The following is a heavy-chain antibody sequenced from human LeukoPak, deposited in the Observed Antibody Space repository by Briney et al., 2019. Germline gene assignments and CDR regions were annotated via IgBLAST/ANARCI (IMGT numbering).Heavy chain of an antibody. Sequence: TSETLSLTCTVSGGSIGSYYWSWIRQPAGKGLEWIGRIFTSGSANYNPSLKSRVSMSVDTSRNQFSLKLSSVTAADTAVYYCARDLGAPGRGYDYVLWGQGTLVTVSS. D-gene: IGHD3-16*01. CDR2: IFTSGSA. V-gene: IGHV4-4*07. CDR1: GGSIGSYY. J-gene: IGHJ4*02. CDR3: ARDLGAPGRGYDYVL.